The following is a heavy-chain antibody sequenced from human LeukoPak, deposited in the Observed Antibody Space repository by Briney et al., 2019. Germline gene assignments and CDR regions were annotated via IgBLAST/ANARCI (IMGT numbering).Heavy chain of an antibody. D-gene: IGHD6-19*01. CDR1: GFTFSSYA. V-gene: IGHV3-30-3*01. CDR2: ISYDGSNK. Sequence: GGSLRLSCAASGFTFSSYALHWVRQAPGKGLEWVAVISYDGSNKYYADSVKARFTISRDNSKNTLYLQMNSLRAEDTAVYYCAREGQWPALDYWGQGTLVTVSS. J-gene: IGHJ4*02. CDR3: AREGQWPALDY.